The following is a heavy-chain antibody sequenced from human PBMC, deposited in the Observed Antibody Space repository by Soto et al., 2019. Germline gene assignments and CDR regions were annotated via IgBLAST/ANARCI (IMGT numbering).Heavy chain of an antibody. CDR2: TYSDGIT. Sequence: EVQLVESGGGLIQPGGSLRLSCAASEFTVSSNYMTWVRQAPGKGLEWVSVTYSDGITYYADSVKGRFTISRDNSKNTLYVQMNSLRAEDTAVYYCARGRGWAEQQWGQRTLVTVSS. J-gene: IGHJ1*01. D-gene: IGHD1-26*01. CDR1: EFTVSSNY. V-gene: IGHV3-53*01. CDR3: ARGRGWAEQQ.